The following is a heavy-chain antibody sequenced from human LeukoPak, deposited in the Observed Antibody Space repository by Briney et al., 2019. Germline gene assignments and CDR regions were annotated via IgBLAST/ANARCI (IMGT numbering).Heavy chain of an antibody. J-gene: IGHJ6*03. CDR1: GGTFSSYA. CDR3: ASSTVAGSYYYYYYMDV. Sequence: SVKVSCKASGGTFSSYAISWVRQAPGQGLEWMGVIIPIFGTANYAQKFQGRVMITADESTSTAYMELSSLRSEDTAVYYCASSTVAGSYYYYYYMDVWGKGTTVTVSS. V-gene: IGHV1-69*13. CDR2: IIPIFGTA. D-gene: IGHD6-19*01.